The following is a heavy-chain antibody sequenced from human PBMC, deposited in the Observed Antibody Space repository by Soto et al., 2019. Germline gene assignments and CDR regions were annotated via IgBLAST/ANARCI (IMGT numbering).Heavy chain of an antibody. Sequence: GGSLRLSCTASGFIVSDTYVNWVRQAPGKGLEWVSVISNRGDTHYADSVRGRFSLSRDISDNTLHLQMNNLRVEDTAVYYCAREPRRCRGGSSSITGDAYDIWGHGTLVTVSS. J-gene: IGHJ3*02. CDR2: ISNRGDT. CDR3: AREPRRCRGGSSSITGDAYDI. CDR1: GFIVSDTY. V-gene: IGHV3-66*01. D-gene: IGHD2-15*01.